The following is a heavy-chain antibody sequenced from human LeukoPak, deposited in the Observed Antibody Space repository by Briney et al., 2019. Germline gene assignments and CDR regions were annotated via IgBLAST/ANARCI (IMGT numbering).Heavy chain of an antibody. CDR2: ITANGRRT. J-gene: IGHJ4*02. Sequence: PGGSLRLSCAAYGFTFSSNAMTWVRQAPGKGLEWVSVITANGRRTYYADSVKGRFTISRDNSKNTLSLQMNSLRADDTAVYYCAKDGAAPGSGGDYFDYWGQGTLVTVSS. D-gene: IGHD3-10*01. V-gene: IGHV3-23*01. CDR1: GFTFSSNA. CDR3: AKDGAAPGSGGDYFDY.